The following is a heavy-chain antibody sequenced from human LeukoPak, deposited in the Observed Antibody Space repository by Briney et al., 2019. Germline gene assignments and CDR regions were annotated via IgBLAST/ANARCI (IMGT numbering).Heavy chain of an antibody. CDR1: GGTFSSYA. J-gene: IGHJ4*02. CDR2: IIPIFGTA. CDR3: ARGLRRITMVRGVIPVYYFDY. Sequence: ASVKVSCKASGGTFSSYAISWVRQAPGQGLEWMGGIIPIFGTANYAQKFQGRVTITADESTSTAYMELSSLRSEDTAVYYYARGLRRITMVRGVIPVYYFDYWGQGTLVTVSS. V-gene: IGHV1-69*13. D-gene: IGHD3-10*01.